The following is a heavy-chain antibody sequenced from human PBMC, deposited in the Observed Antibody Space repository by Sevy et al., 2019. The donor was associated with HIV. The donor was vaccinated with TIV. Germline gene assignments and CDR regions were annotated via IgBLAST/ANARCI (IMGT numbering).Heavy chain of an antibody. CDR1: GDSVSSGSYF. J-gene: IGHJ4*02. Sequence: ETLSRTCTVSGDSVSSGSYFWSWIRQPPGKGLEWIGYISYSGSTNYNPSLKSRVTISVDTSKKQFSLKLTSVTAADTAVYFCARGSRGYSYGWGQGTLVTVSS. D-gene: IGHD5-18*01. CDR3: ARGSRGYSYG. V-gene: IGHV4-61*01. CDR2: ISYSGST.